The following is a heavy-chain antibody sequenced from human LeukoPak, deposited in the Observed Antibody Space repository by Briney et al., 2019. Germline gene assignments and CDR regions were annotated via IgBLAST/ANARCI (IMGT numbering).Heavy chain of an antibody. CDR3: AELGITMIGGV. CDR2: IQYDGSNK. D-gene: IGHD3-10*02. V-gene: IGHV3-30*12. J-gene: IGHJ6*04. Sequence: GGSLRLSCAASGLSFSSYGMHWVRQAPGKGLEWVAFIQYDGSNKFYADSVKGRFTISRDNAKNTLYLQMNSLRAEDTAVYYCAELGITMIGGVWGKGTTVTISS. CDR1: GLSFSSYG.